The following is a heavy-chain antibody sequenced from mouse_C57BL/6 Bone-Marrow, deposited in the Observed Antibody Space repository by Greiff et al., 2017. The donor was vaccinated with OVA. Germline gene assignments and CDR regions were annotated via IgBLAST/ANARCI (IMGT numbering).Heavy chain of an antibody. CDR3: TYYYGSSLYAMDY. D-gene: IGHD1-1*01. J-gene: IGHJ4*01. Sequence: VQLQQSGAELVRPGASVKLSCTASGFNIKDDYMHWVQQRPEQGLEWIGWIDPENGDTEYASKFQGKATITADTSSNTAYLQLSSLTSEDTAVYYCTYYYGSSLYAMDYWGQGTSVTVSS. V-gene: IGHV14-4*01. CDR1: GFNIKDDY. CDR2: IDPENGDT.